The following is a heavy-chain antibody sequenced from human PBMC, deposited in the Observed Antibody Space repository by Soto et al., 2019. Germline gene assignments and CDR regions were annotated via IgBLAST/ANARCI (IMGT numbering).Heavy chain of an antibody. CDR1: GFAFSQYC. D-gene: IGHD6-19*01. J-gene: IGHJ4*02. Sequence: GGSLRLSCTASGFAFSQYCISWVRQAPGKGLEWVSSIRSFDYRTNYADSVKGRFTISRDNSKSTLSLQMNSLRAEDTAVYYCAKDVESGWYEAFDYCGPGTLVAVSS. CDR2: IRSFDYRT. V-gene: IGHV3-23*01. CDR3: AKDVESGWYEAFDY.